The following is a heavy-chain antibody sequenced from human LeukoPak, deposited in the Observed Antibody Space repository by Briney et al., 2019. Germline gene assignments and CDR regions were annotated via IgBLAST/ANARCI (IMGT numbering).Heavy chain of an antibody. J-gene: IGHJ4*02. Sequence: NPGGSLRLSGAASGFTFSSYGMHWVRQAPGKGLEWVAFIRYDGSNKYYADSVKGRFTISRDNSKNTLYLQMNSLRAEDTAVYYCAKDLNTVFDYWGQGTLVTVSS. CDR1: GFTFSSYG. CDR3: AKDLNTVFDY. CDR2: IRYDGSNK. D-gene: IGHD4-17*01. V-gene: IGHV3-30*02.